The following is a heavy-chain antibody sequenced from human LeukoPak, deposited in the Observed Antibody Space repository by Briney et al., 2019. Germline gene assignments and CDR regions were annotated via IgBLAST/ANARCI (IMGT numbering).Heavy chain of an antibody. D-gene: IGHD5-12*01. V-gene: IGHV3-23*01. J-gene: IGHJ4*02. CDR3: AEVGPSGYGHLDY. CDR1: GFTFSSYA. CDR2: ISGSGSST. Sequence: SGGSLRLSCAASGFTFSSYAMSWVRQAPGKGLEWVSVISGSGSSTYYADSVKGRCTISRDNPKNTVYLQMNSLRAEDTAVYYCAEVGPSGYGHLDYWGQGTLVTVSS.